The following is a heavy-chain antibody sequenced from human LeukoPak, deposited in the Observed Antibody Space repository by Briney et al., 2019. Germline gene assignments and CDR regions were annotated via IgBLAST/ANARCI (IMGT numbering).Heavy chain of an antibody. J-gene: IGHJ5*02. CDR3: AALIAAGRYNWFDP. V-gene: IGHV1-18*01. CDR2: ISAYNGNT. Sequence: ASVKVSCKASGYTFTSYGISWVRQAPGQGLEWMGWISAYNGNTNYVQKLQGRVTMTTDTSTSTAYMELRSLRSDDTAVYYCAALIAAGRYNWFDPWGQGTLVTVSS. D-gene: IGHD6-13*01. CDR1: GYTFTSYG.